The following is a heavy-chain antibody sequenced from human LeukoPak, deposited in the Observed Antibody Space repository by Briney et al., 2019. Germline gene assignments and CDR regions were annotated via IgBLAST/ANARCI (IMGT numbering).Heavy chain of an antibody. D-gene: IGHD6-19*01. CDR1: GYTFTGYY. Sequence: GASVKVSCKASGYTFTGYYMHWVRQAPGQGLEWMGWINPNSGGTNYAQKFQGRVTMTRDTSISTAYMELSRLRSDDTAVYYCAREGIAVAGPPYFDYWGQGTLVTVSS. V-gene: IGHV1-2*02. CDR3: AREGIAVAGPPYFDY. CDR2: INPNSGGT. J-gene: IGHJ4*02.